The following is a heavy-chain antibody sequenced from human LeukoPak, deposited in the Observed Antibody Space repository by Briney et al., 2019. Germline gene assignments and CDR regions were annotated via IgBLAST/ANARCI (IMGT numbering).Heavy chain of an antibody. CDR1: GYTFTSYD. J-gene: IGHJ5*02. Sequence: ASVKVSCKASGYTFTSYDINWVRQAPGQGLGWMGWMNPNSGNTGSAQKFQGRVTMTRNTSISTAYMELSSLRSEDTAVYYCARGTITMVRGLIIRFNWFDPWGQGTLVTVSS. V-gene: IGHV1-8*01. CDR2: MNPNSGNT. D-gene: IGHD3-10*01. CDR3: ARGTITMVRGLIIRFNWFDP.